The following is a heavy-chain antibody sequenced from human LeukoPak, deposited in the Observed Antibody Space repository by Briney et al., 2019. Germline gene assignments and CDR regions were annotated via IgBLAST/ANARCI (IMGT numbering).Heavy chain of an antibody. J-gene: IGHJ4*02. D-gene: IGHD2-15*01. CDR3: ARGRHKRVAAATQSFGY. V-gene: IGHV4-61*02. CDR1: GYSISSGYY. Sequence: SETLSLTCTVSGYSISSGYYWSWIRQPAGKGLEWIGRIYTSGSTNYNPSLKSRVTISVDTSKNQFSLKLSSVTAADTAVYYCARGRHKRVAAATQSFGYWGQGTLVTVSS. CDR2: IYTSGST.